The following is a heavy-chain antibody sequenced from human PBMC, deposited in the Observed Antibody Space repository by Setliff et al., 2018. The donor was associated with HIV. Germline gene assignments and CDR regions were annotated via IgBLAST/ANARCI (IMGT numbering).Heavy chain of an antibody. D-gene: IGHD6-19*01. V-gene: IGHV1-69*05. CDR3: ARDGLLVAGIRFDY. CDR2: IIPAFGTA. Sequence: GASVKVSCKTSGGTFSSYAVSWVRQAPGQGLEWMGGIIPAFGTANYAQKFRGRVTITTDESTSTTYMEPSGLRSEDTAVYFCARDGLLVAGIRFDYWGQGTLVTVSS. J-gene: IGHJ4*01. CDR1: GGTFSSYA.